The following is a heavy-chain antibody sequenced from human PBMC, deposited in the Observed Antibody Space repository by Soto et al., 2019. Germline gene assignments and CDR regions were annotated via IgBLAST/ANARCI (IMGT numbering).Heavy chain of an antibody. CDR2: ISYDGSNK. D-gene: IGHD1-26*01. Sequence: QVQLVESGGGVVQPGRSLRLSCAASGVTFSSYAMHWVRQAPGKGLEWVAVISYDGSNKYYADSVKGRFTISRDNSKNTLYLQMNSLRAEDTAVYYCARQVGEKVGWFDPWGQGTLVTVSS. CDR3: ARQVGEKVGWFDP. CDR1: GVTFSSYA. J-gene: IGHJ5*02. V-gene: IGHV3-30-3*01.